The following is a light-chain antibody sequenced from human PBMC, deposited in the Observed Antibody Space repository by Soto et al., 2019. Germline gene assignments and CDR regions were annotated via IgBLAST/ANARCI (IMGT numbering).Light chain of an antibody. CDR3: QQTYTTPEIT. Sequence: QSTQSPSSLSASLGDRVTITCRSSQGIRNDLGWYQQKPGKAPKLLIYAASSLQGGVPSRFSGRGSGTDFTLTISSLQPEDFAIYYCQQTYTTPEITFGQGTRLEI. J-gene: IGKJ5*01. CDR2: AAS. V-gene: IGKV1-6*01. CDR1: QGIRND.